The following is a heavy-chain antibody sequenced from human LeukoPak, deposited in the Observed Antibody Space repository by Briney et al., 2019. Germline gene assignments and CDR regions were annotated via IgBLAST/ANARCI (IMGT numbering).Heavy chain of an antibody. V-gene: IGHV3-23*01. D-gene: IGHD3-16*01. Sequence: SGGSLRLSCAASGFSFDIYAMGWVRQAPGKGLEWVSVIGATGVDRHYADTVRGRFDISRDNSENTLFLHMNNLRVEDTGIYYCAKRVPYTALHDWGQGTLVTVSS. CDR2: IGATGVDR. J-gene: IGHJ4*02. CDR1: GFSFDIYA. CDR3: AKRVPYTALHD.